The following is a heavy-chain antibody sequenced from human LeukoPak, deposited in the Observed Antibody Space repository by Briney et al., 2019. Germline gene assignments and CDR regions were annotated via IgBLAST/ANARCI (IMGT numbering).Heavy chain of an antibody. D-gene: IGHD5-18*01. V-gene: IGHV1-46*01. CDR2: INPSGGST. Sequence: EASVKVSCKASGYTFTSYYMHWVRQAPGQGLEWMGIINPSGGSTSYAQKFQGRVTMTRDMSTSTVYMELSSLRSEDTAVYYCARARIRGYSYATDQAVMDVWGKGTTVTVSS. CDR1: GYTFTSYY. CDR3: ARARIRGYSYATDQAVMDV. J-gene: IGHJ6*03.